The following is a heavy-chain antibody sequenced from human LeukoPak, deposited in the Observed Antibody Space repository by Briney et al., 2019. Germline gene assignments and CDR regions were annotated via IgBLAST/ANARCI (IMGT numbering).Heavy chain of an antibody. Sequence: ASVKVSCKASGYTFTSYGISWVRQAPGQGLEWMGWISAYNGNTNYAQKLQGRVTMTTDTSTSTVYMELRSLRSDDTAVYYCARVDLERPIDYWGQGTLVTVSS. D-gene: IGHD1-1*01. V-gene: IGHV1-18*01. J-gene: IGHJ4*02. CDR1: GYTFTSYG. CDR2: ISAYNGNT. CDR3: ARVDLERPIDY.